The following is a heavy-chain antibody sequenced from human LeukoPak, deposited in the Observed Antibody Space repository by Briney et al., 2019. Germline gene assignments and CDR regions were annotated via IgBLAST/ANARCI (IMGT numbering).Heavy chain of an antibody. D-gene: IGHD2-8*01. Sequence: PEGSLRLSCAASGFTFSSYWIHWVRQVPGKGLVWVSRIHGDGRTTTYADSVKGRFTISRDNAKNTLYLQMNSLRAEDTAVYYCARDNGENYHTAFDYWGQGTLVTVSS. CDR1: GFTFSSYW. J-gene: IGHJ4*02. V-gene: IGHV3-74*01. CDR2: IHGDGRTT. CDR3: ARDNGENYHTAFDY.